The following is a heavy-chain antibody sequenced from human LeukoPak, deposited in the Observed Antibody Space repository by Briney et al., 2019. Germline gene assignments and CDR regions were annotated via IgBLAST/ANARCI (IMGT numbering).Heavy chain of an antibody. CDR3: ARDHCSSTSCYSSWPYYYYYGMDV. CDR1: GFTFSSYS. J-gene: IGHJ6*02. V-gene: IGHV3-21*01. CDR2: ISSSSSYI. Sequence: GGSLRLSCAASGFTFSSYSMNWVRQAPGKGLEWVSSISSSSSYIYYADSVKGRFTISRDNAKNSLYLQMNSLRAEDTAVYYCARDHCSSTSCYSSWPYYYYYGMDVWGQGTTVTVSS. D-gene: IGHD2-2*01.